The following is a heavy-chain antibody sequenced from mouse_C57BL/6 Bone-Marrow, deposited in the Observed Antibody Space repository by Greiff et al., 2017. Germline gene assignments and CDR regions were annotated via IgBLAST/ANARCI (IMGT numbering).Heavy chain of an antibody. V-gene: IGHV2-9-1*01. CDR2: IWTGGGT. CDR3: AGEGTTVVATYWYFAV. Sequence: VKVVESGPGLVAPSQSLSITCTVSGFSLTSSAISWVRQPPGKGLEWLGVIWTGGGTNYNSALKSRLSISKDNSKSQVFLKMNSLLPDGTARYYCAGEGTTVVATYWYFAVWGTGTTVTVSS. CDR1: GFSLTSSA. D-gene: IGHD1-1*01. J-gene: IGHJ1*03.